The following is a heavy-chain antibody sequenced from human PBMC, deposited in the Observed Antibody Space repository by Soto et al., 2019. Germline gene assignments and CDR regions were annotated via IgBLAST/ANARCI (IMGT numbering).Heavy chain of an antibody. CDR3: AKDAGGSSYFDY. V-gene: IGHV3-30*18. D-gene: IGHD1-26*01. CDR1: GFTFSSYG. Sequence: QVQLVESRGGVVQPGRSLRLSCAASGFTFSSYGMHWVRQAPGKGLEWVAVISYDGSNEYYADSVKGRFTISRDNSKNTLYLQMNSLRAEDTAVYYCAKDAGGSSYFDYWGQGTLVTVSS. J-gene: IGHJ4*02. CDR2: ISYDGSNE.